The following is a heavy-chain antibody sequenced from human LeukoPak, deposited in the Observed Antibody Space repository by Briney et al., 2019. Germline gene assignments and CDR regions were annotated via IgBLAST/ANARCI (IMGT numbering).Heavy chain of an antibody. V-gene: IGHV4-38-2*02. CDR3: ARDRDSGYEN. J-gene: IGHJ4*02. CDR2: IYHSGST. CDR1: GYSISSGYC. D-gene: IGHD5-12*01. Sequence: SETLSLTCTVSGYSISSGYCWGWIRQPPGKGLEWIGSIYHSGSTYYNPSLKSRVTISVDTSKNQFSLKLSSVTAADTAVYYCARDRDSGYENWGQGTLVTVSS.